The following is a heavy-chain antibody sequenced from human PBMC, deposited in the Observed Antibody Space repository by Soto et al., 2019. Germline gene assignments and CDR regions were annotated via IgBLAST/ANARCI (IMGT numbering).Heavy chain of an antibody. CDR2: INTGNGDT. CDR1: GYTFTSFS. V-gene: IGHV1-3*04. J-gene: IGHJ6*02. D-gene: IGHD4-17*01. Sequence: ASVKVSCTASGYTFTSFSMLWVRQAPGQRLEWMGWINTGNGDTKYSQKLQGRFTITRDTSARTAYMELTSLISEDTAVYYCAREGYNYGVIYGMDVWGQGTTVTVSS. CDR3: AREGYNYGVIYGMDV.